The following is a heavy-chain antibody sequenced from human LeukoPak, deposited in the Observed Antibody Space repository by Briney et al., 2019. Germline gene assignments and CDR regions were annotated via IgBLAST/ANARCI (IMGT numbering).Heavy chain of an antibody. CDR1: GYTFTAYY. J-gene: IGHJ2*01. V-gene: IGHV1-2*02. D-gene: IGHD7-27*01. Sequence: SVKVSCKASGYTFTAYYIHWVRQAPGQGLEWMGWISPNSGGTDYAQKFQGRVTMTRDTSISTAYVELSSLTSDDTDVYYCAIQPWGSGNNWYFDLWGRGTLVTVSS. CDR3: AIQPWGSGNNWYFDL. CDR2: ISPNSGGT.